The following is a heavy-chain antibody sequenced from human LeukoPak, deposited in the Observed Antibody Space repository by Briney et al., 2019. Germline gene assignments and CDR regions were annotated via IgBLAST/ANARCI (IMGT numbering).Heavy chain of an antibody. CDR1: GGSISTTNYY. Sequence: PSETLSLTCTVSGGSISTTNYYWGWIRQPPGRDLEWVGSIYSSGNTYYNPSLESRVTISVDTSKNQLSLKLTSATAADTSVYYCARHSGLRSPFDPWGQGTLVTVSS. V-gene: IGHV4-39*01. CDR2: IYSSGNT. D-gene: IGHD3-3*01. CDR3: ARHSGLRSPFDP. J-gene: IGHJ5*02.